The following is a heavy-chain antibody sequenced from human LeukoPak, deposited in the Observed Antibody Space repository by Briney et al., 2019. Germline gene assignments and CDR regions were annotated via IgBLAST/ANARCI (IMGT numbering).Heavy chain of an antibody. CDR1: GYIFTNYW. J-gene: IGHJ1*01. V-gene: IGHV5-51*01. CDR3: ARRAYYYDSSGYHEYFQH. Sequence: GESLKISCKGSGYIFTNYWFGWVRQMPGKGLEWMGIIFPRDSDTRYSPSFQGQVTISVDKSISTAYLQWNSLKASDTAMYYCARRAYYYDSSGYHEYFQHWGQGTLVTVSS. D-gene: IGHD3-22*01. CDR2: IFPRDSDT.